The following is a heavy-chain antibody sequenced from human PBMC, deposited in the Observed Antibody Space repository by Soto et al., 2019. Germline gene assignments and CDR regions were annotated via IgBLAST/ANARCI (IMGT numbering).Heavy chain of an antibody. J-gene: IGHJ6*02. D-gene: IGHD6-13*01. CDR1: GFTFSNAW. V-gene: IGHV3-15*07. CDR3: TSDSSSWERASYYYYYYGMDV. CDR2: IKSKTDGGTT. Sequence: GGSLRLSCAASGFTFSNAWMNWVRQAPGKGLEWVGRIKSKTDGGTTDYAAPVKGRFTISRDDSKNTLYLQMNSLKTEDTAVYYCTSDSSSWERASYYYYYYGMDVWGQGTTVTVSS.